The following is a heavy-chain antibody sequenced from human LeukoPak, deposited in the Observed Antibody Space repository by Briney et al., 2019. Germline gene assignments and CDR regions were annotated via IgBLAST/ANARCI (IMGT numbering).Heavy chain of an antibody. D-gene: IGHD3-10*01. J-gene: IGHJ4*02. V-gene: IGHV4-61*02. CDR1: GGSISSGSYY. CDR2: VHTSGSN. CDR3: ARGKPYGLPSDRGAYYFDY. Sequence: PSETLSLTCTVSGGSISSGSYYWTWHRQPAGKGLEWVGSVHTSGSNRHNTSLKSRGTISLDTSKNQFYLNLDSVPAADTAVYFCARGKPYGLPSDRGAYYFDYWGQGTLVTVSS.